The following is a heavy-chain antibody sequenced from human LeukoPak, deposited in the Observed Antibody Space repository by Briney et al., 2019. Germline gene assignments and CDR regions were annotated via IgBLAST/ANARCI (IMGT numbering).Heavy chain of an antibody. D-gene: IGHD3-22*01. V-gene: IGHV3-23*01. CDR3: ARAISITMIPVDY. Sequence: GGSLRLSCVASGFTFSNYAMSWVRQAPGKGLEWVSATSESGTYTYYADSVRGRFTISRDTSKNTLYLQMNSLRAEDTAVYYCARAISITMIPVDYWGQGTLVTVSS. CDR1: GFTFSNYA. J-gene: IGHJ4*02. CDR2: TSESGTYT.